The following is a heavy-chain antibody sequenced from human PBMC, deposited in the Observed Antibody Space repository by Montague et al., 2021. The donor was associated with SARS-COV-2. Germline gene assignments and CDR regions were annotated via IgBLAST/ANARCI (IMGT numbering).Heavy chain of an antibody. D-gene: IGHD3-16*01. CDR1: GFIFSDYY. V-gene: IGHV3-11*06. J-gene: IGHJ4*02. Sequence: SLRLSCAASGFIFSDYYMSWIRQAPGKGLEWISYISSRSSYTKYADSVKGRFTISRDNAKNSLYVQMNSLRAEDTAVYYCARVLGGDYPDYWGQGTLVTVSS. CDR3: ARVLGGDYPDY. CDR2: ISSRSSYT.